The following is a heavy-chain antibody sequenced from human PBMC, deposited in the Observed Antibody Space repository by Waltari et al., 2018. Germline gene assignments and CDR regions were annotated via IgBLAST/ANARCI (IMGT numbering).Heavy chain of an antibody. J-gene: IGHJ4*02. D-gene: IGHD4-17*01. V-gene: IGHV4-59*01. Sequence: QVQLQESGPGLVKPSETLSLTCTVSGGSISGYYWSWIRQPPGKGLAYLGYIYYTGSSKYNPSLEGRVTISLDTSKNQFSLMLTSVTAADTAVYYCARWTTVRGTRGLDYWGQGTLVTVSS. CDR3: ARWTTVRGTRGLDY. CDR2: IYYTGSS. CDR1: GGSISGYY.